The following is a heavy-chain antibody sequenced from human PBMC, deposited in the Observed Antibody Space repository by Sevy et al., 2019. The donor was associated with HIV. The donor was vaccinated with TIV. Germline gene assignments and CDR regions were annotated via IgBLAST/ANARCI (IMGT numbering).Heavy chain of an antibody. Sequence: GGSLRLSCAASGFTFSSYAMHWVRQAPGKGLEWVAVISYDGSNKYYADSVKGRFTISRDNSKNTLYLQMNSLRAEETAVYYCARNYGSGSYYNWAYYYYGMDVWGQGTTVTVSS. CDR2: ISYDGSNK. D-gene: IGHD3-10*01. CDR1: GFTFSSYA. J-gene: IGHJ6*02. V-gene: IGHV3-30-3*01. CDR3: ARNYGSGSYYNWAYYYYGMDV.